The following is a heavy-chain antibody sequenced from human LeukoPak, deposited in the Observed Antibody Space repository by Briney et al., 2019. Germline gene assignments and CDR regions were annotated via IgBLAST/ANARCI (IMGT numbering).Heavy chain of an antibody. CDR2: IYPGDSDT. CDR1: GSYFTNYW. Sequence: KAGESLQISCQASGSYFTNYWIGWVRPLPGKGLEWMGIIYPGDSDTRYSPSFQGQITISADKSISTAYLQWSSLKASDTAIYYCARHPSGYSAYVIDYWGQGTLVTVSS. J-gene: IGHJ4*02. CDR3: ARHPSGYSAYVIDY. V-gene: IGHV5-51*01. D-gene: IGHD5-12*01.